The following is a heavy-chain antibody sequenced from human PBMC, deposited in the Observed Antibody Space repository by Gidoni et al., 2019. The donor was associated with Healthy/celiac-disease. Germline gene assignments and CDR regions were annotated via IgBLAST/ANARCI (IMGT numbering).Heavy chain of an antibody. J-gene: IGHJ6*02. CDR3: ARGRRIFGVVMMSYGMDV. V-gene: IGHV4-34*01. CDR1: GGSFSGYY. CDR2: INHSGST. D-gene: IGHD3-3*01. Sequence: QVQLQQWGAGLLKPSETLSLTCAVYGGSFSGYYWRWIRQPPGKGLEWIGEINHSGSTNYNPSLKSRVTISVDTSKNQFSLKLSSVTAADTAVYYCARGRRIFGVVMMSYGMDVWGQGTTVTVSS.